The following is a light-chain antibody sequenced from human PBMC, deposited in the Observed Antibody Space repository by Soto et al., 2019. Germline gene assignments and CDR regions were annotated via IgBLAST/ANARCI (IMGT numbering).Light chain of an antibody. CDR1: QGISNN. V-gene: IGKV1-27*01. Sequence: DIQMTQSPSSLSASVGDRVTITCRASQGISNNLAWYQQRPGKVPKVLIYGASTLQPGVPSRFSGSGSGTDFTLTISSLQPEDVANYYCQKYHSAPLTFGGGATVEIK. J-gene: IGKJ4*01. CDR3: QKYHSAPLT. CDR2: GAS.